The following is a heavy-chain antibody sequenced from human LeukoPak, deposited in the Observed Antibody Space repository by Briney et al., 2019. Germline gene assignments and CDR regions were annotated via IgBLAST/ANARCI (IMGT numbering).Heavy chain of an antibody. CDR2: ISSSSSYI. J-gene: IGHJ4*02. V-gene: IGHV3-21*01. D-gene: IGHD3-10*01. CDR1: GFTFSSYS. Sequence: GGSLRLSCAASGFTFSSYSMNWVRQAPGKGLEWVSSISSSSSYIYYADSVKGRFTISRDNAKNSLYLQMNSLRAEDTAVYYCARGDYYGSGSYYNGVEFDYWGQGTLVTVSS. CDR3: ARGDYYGSGSYYNGVEFDY.